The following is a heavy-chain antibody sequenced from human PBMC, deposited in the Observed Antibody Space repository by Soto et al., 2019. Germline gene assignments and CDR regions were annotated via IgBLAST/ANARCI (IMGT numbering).Heavy chain of an antibody. D-gene: IGHD3-22*01. CDR1: GFTVSTVY. CDR3: SMGYYDSVGTYHGDDAFDI. CDR2: IKSKADRGTT. J-gene: IGHJ3*02. Sequence: EVQLVESGGGLVKPGGSLRLSCAASGFTVSTVYMTWFRQAPGKGPEWVGRIKSKADRGTTDYAAPVQGRFTISRDDSKNRLDLQMNSLKTEDTAVYYCSMGYYDSVGTYHGDDAFDIW. V-gene: IGHV3-15*01.